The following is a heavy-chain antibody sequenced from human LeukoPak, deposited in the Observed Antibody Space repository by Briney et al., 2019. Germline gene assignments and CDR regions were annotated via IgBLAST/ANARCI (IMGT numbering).Heavy chain of an antibody. CDR2: IKQDGSEK. CDR1: GFTFTNYW. Sequence: GGSLRLSCAASGFTFTNYWMSWVRQAPGKGLEWVANIKQDGSEKYYVDSVKGRFTISRDNAKNSLYLQMSSLRAEDTALYYCATLPYCSSTSCYDYWGQGTLVTVAS. D-gene: IGHD2-2*01. CDR3: ATLPYCSSTSCYDY. V-gene: IGHV3-7*01. J-gene: IGHJ4*02.